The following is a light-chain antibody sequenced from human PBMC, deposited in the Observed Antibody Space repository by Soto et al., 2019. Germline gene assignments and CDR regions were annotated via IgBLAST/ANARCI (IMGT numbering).Light chain of an antibody. V-gene: IGKV3-20*01. Sequence: EIVLTQSPGTLSLSPGERATLSCRASQSVPDSSLAWYQQRPGQTPRLLISAASNRAAAIPDRFRGSGSGTDFTLTIHTLEPEDSAVYYCQQYGSAPWTFGPGTKVEIK. CDR3: QQYGSAPWT. J-gene: IGKJ1*01. CDR2: AAS. CDR1: QSVPDSS.